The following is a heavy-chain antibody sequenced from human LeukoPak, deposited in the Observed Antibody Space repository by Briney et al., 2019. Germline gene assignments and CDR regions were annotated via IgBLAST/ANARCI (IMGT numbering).Heavy chain of an antibody. CDR3: ARERSRGDRFDP. D-gene: IGHD2-21*02. J-gene: IGHJ5*02. CDR1: GGSISSGDYY. Sequence: SQTLSLTCTVSGGSISSGDYYWSWNRQPPGKGLEWIGYIYYSGSTYYNPSLKSRVTISVDTSKNQFSLKLSSVTAADTAVYYCARERSRGDRFDPWGQGTLVTVSS. V-gene: IGHV4-30-4*01. CDR2: IYYSGST.